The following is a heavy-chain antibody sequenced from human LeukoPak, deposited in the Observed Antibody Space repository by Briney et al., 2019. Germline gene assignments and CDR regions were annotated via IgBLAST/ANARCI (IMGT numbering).Heavy chain of an antibody. CDR3: ARESRVPEYFDY. V-gene: IGHV4-59*01. D-gene: IGHD6-6*01. Sequence: SETLSLTCTVSGGSISSYYWSWIRQPPGKGLEWIGYIYYSGSTNYNPSLKSRVTISADTSKNQFSLKLSSVTAADTAVYYCARESRVPEYFDYWGQGTLVTVSS. CDR1: GGSISSYY. J-gene: IGHJ4*02. CDR2: IYYSGST.